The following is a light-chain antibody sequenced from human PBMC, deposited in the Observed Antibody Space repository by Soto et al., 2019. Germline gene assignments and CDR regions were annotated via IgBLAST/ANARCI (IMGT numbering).Light chain of an antibody. J-gene: IGKJ2*01. CDR1: QSVTSSY. V-gene: IGKV3-20*01. CDR2: GAS. Sequence: EIVLTQSPGTLSLSPGERATLSCRASQSVTSSYLAWYQQKPGQAPRLLIYGASSRATGIPDRFSGSGSGIDVSLTSSRLAPDDSAVYYCQQYGDSPEYTFGHGTKLEIK. CDR3: QQYGDSPEYT.